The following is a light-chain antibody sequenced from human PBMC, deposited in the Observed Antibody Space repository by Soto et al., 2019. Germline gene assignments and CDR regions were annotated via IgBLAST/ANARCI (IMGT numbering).Light chain of an antibody. J-gene: IGLJ1*01. Sequence: QSALTQPRSVSGSPGQSVTICCTGTSSDVGGYNYVSWYQQHPGKAPKLTVYDVSKRPSGVPDRFSGSKSGNTASLTISGLQAEDEADYYCCSYAGSYTYVFGTGTKLTVL. CDR2: DVS. V-gene: IGLV2-11*01. CDR3: CSYAGSYTYV. CDR1: SSDVGGYNY.